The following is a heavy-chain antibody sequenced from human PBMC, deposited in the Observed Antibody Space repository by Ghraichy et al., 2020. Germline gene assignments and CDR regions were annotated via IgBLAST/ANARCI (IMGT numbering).Heavy chain of an antibody. D-gene: IGHD6-19*01. Sequence: SETLSLTCTVSGGSISSYYWSWIRQPPGKGLEWIGYIYYSGSTNYNPSLKSRVTISVDTSKNQFSLKLSPVTAADTAVYYCAREGGSGWYSAWFDPWGQGTLVTVSS. CDR3: AREGGSGWYSAWFDP. CDR1: GGSISSYY. J-gene: IGHJ5*02. CDR2: IYYSGST. V-gene: IGHV4-59*01.